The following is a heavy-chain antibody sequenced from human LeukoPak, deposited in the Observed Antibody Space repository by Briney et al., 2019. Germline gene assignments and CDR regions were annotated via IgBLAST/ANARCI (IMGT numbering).Heavy chain of an antibody. V-gene: IGHV3-23*01. D-gene: IGHD6-19*01. CDR1: GFTFSNYV. CDR3: AKGDGSFVVDF. Sequence: PGESLRLSCAASGFTFSNYVMSWVRQAPGKGLEWVSVISDSGGSTYYADSVEGRFTISRDNSKNTLSLQMNSLRAEDTAVYYCAKGDGSFVVDFWGQGTLVTVSS. CDR2: ISDSGGST. J-gene: IGHJ4*02.